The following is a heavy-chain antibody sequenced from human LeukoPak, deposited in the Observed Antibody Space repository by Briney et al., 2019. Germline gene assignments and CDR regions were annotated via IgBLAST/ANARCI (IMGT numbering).Heavy chain of an antibody. CDR1: GYSSPNYG. J-gene: IGHJ4*02. D-gene: IGHD5/OR15-5a*01. CDR3: AMSTLGSEFDY. Sequence: ASVQVSCKASGYSSPNYGISWVRQAPRQGREWRGWISAYSDNAHYAQGLEGRVTMTSETSTRTACMEMRSLRSDGTAVYFCAMSTLGSEFDYWGQGSLVTVSS. CDR2: ISAYSDNA. V-gene: IGHV1-18*01.